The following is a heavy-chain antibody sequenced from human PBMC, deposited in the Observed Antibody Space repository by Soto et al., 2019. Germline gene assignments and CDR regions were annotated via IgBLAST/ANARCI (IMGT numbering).Heavy chain of an antibody. CDR1: GYTFTGYY. CDR3: ARGGGTTYYYDSSGYYAAFDI. Sequence: QVQLVQSGAEVKKPGASVKVSCKASGYTFTGYYMHWVRQAPGQGLEWMGWINPNSGGTNYAQKFQGWVTMTRDTSISTAYMELSRMRSDDTGVYYCARGGGTTYYYDSSGYYAAFDIWGQGTMVTVSS. V-gene: IGHV1-2*04. D-gene: IGHD3-22*01. J-gene: IGHJ3*02. CDR2: INPNSGGT.